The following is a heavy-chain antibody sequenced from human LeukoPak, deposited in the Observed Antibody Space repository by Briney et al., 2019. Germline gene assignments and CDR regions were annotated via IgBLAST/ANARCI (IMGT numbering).Heavy chain of an antibody. V-gene: IGHV3-30*04. J-gene: IGHJ4*02. CDR2: ISFDGRSK. CDR3: ARRDGGVDY. Sequence: GRSLRLSCAASGFTFSSYAMHWVRQAPGKGLEWVAVISFDGRSKYYADSVKGRFTISRDKSKNSLYLQMNSLRAEDTAVYYCARRDGGVDYWGQGTLVTVSS. D-gene: IGHD3-10*01. CDR1: GFTFSSYA.